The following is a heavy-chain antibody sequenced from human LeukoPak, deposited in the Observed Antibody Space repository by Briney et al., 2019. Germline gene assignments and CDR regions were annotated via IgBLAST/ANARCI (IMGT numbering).Heavy chain of an antibody. CDR1: GFTFSSYS. V-gene: IGHV3-21*01. Sequence: GGSLRLSCAASGFTFSSYSMNWVRQAPGKGLEWVSSISSSSSYIYYADSVKGRFTISRDNAKNSLYLQMNNLRAEDTAVYYCARDQWGAAPIFDYWGQGTLVTVSS. CDR2: ISSSSSYI. CDR3: ARDQWGAAPIFDY. J-gene: IGHJ4*02. D-gene: IGHD1-26*01.